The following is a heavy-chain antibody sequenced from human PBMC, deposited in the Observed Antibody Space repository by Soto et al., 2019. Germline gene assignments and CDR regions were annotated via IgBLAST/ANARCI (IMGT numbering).Heavy chain of an antibody. Sequence: TSETLSLTCAVSGYSIRSDYYWGWIRQPPGKGLEWIGSIYQSGTAYYNPSLKSRVTISVDTSKNEFSLKVSSVTAADTAVYYCARVTGSKGYFDYWGQGTLVTVSS. CDR2: IYQSGTA. CDR3: ARVTGSKGYFDY. CDR1: GYSIRSDYY. D-gene: IGHD2-2*01. J-gene: IGHJ4*02. V-gene: IGHV4-38-2*01.